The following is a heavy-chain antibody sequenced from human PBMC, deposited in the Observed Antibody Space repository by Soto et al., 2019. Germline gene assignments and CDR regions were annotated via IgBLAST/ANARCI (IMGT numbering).Heavy chain of an antibody. CDR1: GFSLSTRGVG. CDR3: AQRPRGYSYHFEY. CDR2: IYWDEDE. J-gene: IGHJ4*02. Sequence: QITLKESGPTLVKPTQTLTLTCTFSGFSLSTRGVGVGWCRQPPGKALEWLALIYWDEDEGYSPSLKSSLTITKDTSKNQVVLTTTNIDPVDTATYYCAQRPRGYSYHFEYWGQGTLVTVSS. V-gene: IGHV2-5*02. D-gene: IGHD5-18*01.